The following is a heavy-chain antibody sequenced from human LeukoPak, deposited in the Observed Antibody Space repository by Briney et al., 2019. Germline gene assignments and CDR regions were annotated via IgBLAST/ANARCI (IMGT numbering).Heavy chain of an antibody. V-gene: IGHV4-61*01. J-gene: IGHJ6*02. CDR1: GGSVSSGSYY. CDR3: ARDQPGHSSDYYGMDV. CDR2: IYYSGST. Sequence: SETLSLTCTVSGGSVSSGSYYWSWIRQPPGKGLEWVGYIYYSGSTNYNPSLKSRVTISVDMSKNQFSLKLSSVTAADTAVYYCARDQPGHSSDYYGMDVWGQGTTVTVSS. D-gene: IGHD4-11*01.